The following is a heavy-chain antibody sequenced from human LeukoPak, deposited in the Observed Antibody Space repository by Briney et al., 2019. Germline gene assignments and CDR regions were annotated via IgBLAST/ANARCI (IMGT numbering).Heavy chain of an antibody. J-gene: IGHJ6*03. CDR2: ISSSSSYI. CDR3: ARDVERDNGDHYYYYYMDV. D-gene: IGHD1-14*01. Sequence: GGSLRLSCAASGFTFSSYSMNWVRQAPGKGLEWVSSISSSSSYIYYADSVKGRFTISRVTPKNSLYLQMNSLRAEDTAVYYCARDVERDNGDHYYYYYMDVWGKGTTVTVSS. V-gene: IGHV3-21*01. CDR1: GFTFSSYS.